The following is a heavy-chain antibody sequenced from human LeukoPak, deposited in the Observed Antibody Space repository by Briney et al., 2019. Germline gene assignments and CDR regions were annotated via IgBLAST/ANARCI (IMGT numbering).Heavy chain of an antibody. Sequence: SVKVSCKASGGTFSSYAISWVRQAPRQGLEWMGRIITIFGTANYAQKFQGRVTITADKSTSTAYMELSSLRSEDTAVYYCASGSKDIVLMVYVLLDAFDIWGHGTMVTVSS. CDR3: ASGSKDIVLMVYVLLDAFDI. V-gene: IGHV1-69*06. J-gene: IGHJ3*02. CDR2: IITIFGTA. CDR1: GGTFSSYA. D-gene: IGHD2-8*01.